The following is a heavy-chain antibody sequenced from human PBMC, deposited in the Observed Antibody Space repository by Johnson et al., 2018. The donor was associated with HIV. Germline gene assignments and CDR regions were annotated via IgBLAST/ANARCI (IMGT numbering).Heavy chain of an antibody. Sequence: QVQLVESGGGLVKPGGSLRLSCAASGFTFSDYDMSWIRQAPGKGLEWVSFISSSGPTIFYANSVKGRFPISRDNSKNTLYLQMGSLRAEDMAVYYCARKVVTADDAFDIWGQGTMVTVSS. CDR2: ISSSGPTI. CDR3: ARKVVTADDAFDI. J-gene: IGHJ3*02. V-gene: IGHV3-11*04. D-gene: IGHD2-21*02. CDR1: GFTFSDYD.